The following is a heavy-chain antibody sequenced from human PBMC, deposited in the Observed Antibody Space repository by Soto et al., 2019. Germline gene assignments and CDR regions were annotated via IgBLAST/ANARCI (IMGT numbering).Heavy chain of an antibody. CDR1: GGSFSAYY. V-gene: IGHV4-34*01. CDR2: IDHSGST. Sequence: QVQLQQWGAGLLEPSETLSLTCAVYGGSFSAYYWAWIRQSPGKGLEWIGEIDHSGSTNFNPSLKRRVIISVDTSKNQFSLKLTSVTAADTAVYYCARTNRRRVLFDYYYYGMDVWGQGATVTVSS. CDR3: ARTNRRRVLFDYYYYGMDV. D-gene: IGHD2-8*01. J-gene: IGHJ6*02.